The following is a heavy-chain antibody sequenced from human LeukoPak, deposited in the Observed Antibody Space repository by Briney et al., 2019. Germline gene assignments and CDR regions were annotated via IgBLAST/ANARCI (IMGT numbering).Heavy chain of an antibody. J-gene: IGHJ4*02. D-gene: IGHD3-22*01. Sequence: ASVKVSCKASGYTFTSYAMHWVRQAPGQRLEWMGWINAGNGNTKYSQKFQGRVTITRDTSASTACMELSSLRSEDTAVYYCARDRQEAMIVVVLDYWGQGTLVTVSS. CDR2: INAGNGNT. CDR3: ARDRQEAMIVVVLDY. CDR1: GYTFTSYA. V-gene: IGHV1-3*01.